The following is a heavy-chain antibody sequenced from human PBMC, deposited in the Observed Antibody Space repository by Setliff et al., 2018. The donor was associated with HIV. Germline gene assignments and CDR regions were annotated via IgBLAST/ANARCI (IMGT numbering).Heavy chain of an antibody. CDR1: GGSVGSGSYY. D-gene: IGHD2-15*01. CDR2: IYYSRST. V-gene: IGHV4-30-4*08. Sequence: SSETLSLTCTVSGGSVGSGSYYWSGIRQPPGKGLGRSGSIYYSRSTYYTPSLKSRVTISVDTSKNQFSLKLSSVTAAATAVYYCAKDIHGWHFDLWGRGTLVTVSS. J-gene: IGHJ2*01. CDR3: AKDIHGWHFDL.